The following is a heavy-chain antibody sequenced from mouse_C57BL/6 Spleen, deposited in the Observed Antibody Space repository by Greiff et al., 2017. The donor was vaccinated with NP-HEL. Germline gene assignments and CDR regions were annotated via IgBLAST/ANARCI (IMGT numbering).Heavy chain of an antibody. Sequence: QVQLQQSGAELARPGASVKLSCTASGYNFTSYGISWVKQRTGQGLEWIGEIYPRSGNTYYNEKFKGKATLTADKSSSTAYMELRSLTSGNSAVDVGARETVVAKNYALDYWGQGTSVTVSA. D-gene: IGHD1-1*01. CDR3: ARETVVAKNYALDY. CDR2: IYPRSGNT. CDR1: GYNFTSYG. V-gene: IGHV1-81*01. J-gene: IGHJ4*01.